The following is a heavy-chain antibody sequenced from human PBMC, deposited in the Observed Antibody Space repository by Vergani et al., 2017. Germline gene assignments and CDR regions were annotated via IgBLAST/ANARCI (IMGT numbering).Heavy chain of an antibody. CDR2: IWYDGSNK. Sequence: QVQLVESGGGVVQPGRSLRLSCAASGFTFSSYGMHWVRQGPGKGLEWVAVIWYDGSNKYYADSVKGRFTISRDNSKNTLYLQMNSLRAEDTAVYYCARGSRFRPFDYWGQGTLVTVSS. D-gene: IGHD3-3*01. CDR3: ARGSRFRPFDY. J-gene: IGHJ4*02. V-gene: IGHV3-33*01. CDR1: GFTFSSYG.